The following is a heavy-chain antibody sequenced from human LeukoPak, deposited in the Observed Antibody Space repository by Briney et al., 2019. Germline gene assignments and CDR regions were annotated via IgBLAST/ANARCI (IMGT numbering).Heavy chain of an antibody. Sequence: ASVKVSCKASGYTFTNFVISWVRQAPGQGLEWMGWISAYSGNTNYAQNLQGRLTMTTDTSTSTVYVDLRSLRSDDTAVYYCARGPPGSTTTNFLNYWGQGTLVTVSS. CDR2: ISAYSGNT. CDR1: GYTFTNFV. CDR3: ARGPPGSTTTNFLNY. J-gene: IGHJ4*02. V-gene: IGHV1-18*01. D-gene: IGHD2/OR15-2a*01.